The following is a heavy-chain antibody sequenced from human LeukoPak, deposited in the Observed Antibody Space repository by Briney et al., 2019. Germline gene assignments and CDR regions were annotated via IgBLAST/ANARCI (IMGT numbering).Heavy chain of an antibody. Sequence: GGSLRLSCAASGFTFSSYGMSWVRQAPGKGLEWVSAISGSGGSTYYADSVKGRFTISRDNAKNTLYLQMNSLRDEDTAVYYCARESGYHGSGFDPWGQGTLVTVSS. CDR1: GFTFSSYG. D-gene: IGHD3-10*01. J-gene: IGHJ5*02. CDR2: ISGSGGST. V-gene: IGHV3-23*01. CDR3: ARESGYHGSGFDP.